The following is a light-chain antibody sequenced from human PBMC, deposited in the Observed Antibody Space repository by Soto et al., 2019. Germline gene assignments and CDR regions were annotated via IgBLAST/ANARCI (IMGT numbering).Light chain of an antibody. V-gene: IGKV1-12*01. CDR2: TAS. Sequence: DIQMPQSPSSVSASVGDRVTITCRASQGVSTWLAWYQQKPGKAPNLMIYTASILQSGVPSRFSGSRSGTDFTLTISTLQTEDFATYYWQQTTTFPLTFGGGTKVEIK. J-gene: IGKJ4*01. CDR3: QQTTTFPLT. CDR1: QGVSTW.